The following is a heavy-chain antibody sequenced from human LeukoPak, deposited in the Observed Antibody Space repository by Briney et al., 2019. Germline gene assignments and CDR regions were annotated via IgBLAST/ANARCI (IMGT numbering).Heavy chain of an antibody. Sequence: SETLSLTCTVSGGSITNDNYYWAWIRQPPGKGLEWLGSIHYSGSTYYNPSLKSRVTMSVDTSDNQFSLKLYSVTAADTAVYYCASMVRGVIITARMYYFDFWGQGTLVTVSS. CDR2: IHYSGST. CDR3: ASMVRGVIITARMYYFDF. D-gene: IGHD3-10*01. J-gene: IGHJ4*02. V-gene: IGHV4-39*01. CDR1: GGSITNDNYY.